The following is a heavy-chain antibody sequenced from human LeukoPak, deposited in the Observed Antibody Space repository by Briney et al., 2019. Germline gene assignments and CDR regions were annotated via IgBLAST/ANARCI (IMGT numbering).Heavy chain of an antibody. Sequence: ASVKVSCKASGYTFSDHYVQWVRQAPGQGFEWLGWINPNSGGTSYARKFRGRVTMTRDMSLSTAYMEPTRLTYDDTAVYYCARGALDPETVTNYFEYWAQGTLVTVSS. V-gene: IGHV1-2*02. J-gene: IGHJ4*02. CDR1: GYTFSDHY. CDR2: INPNSGGT. D-gene: IGHD4-17*01. CDR3: ARGALDPETVTNYFEY.